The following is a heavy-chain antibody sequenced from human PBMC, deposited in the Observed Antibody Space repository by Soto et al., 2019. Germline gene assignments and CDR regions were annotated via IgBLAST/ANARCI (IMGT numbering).Heavy chain of an antibody. CDR3: ARDLGYYDSSGYFDY. CDR2: ISSSDSII. Sequence: QVQLVESGGGLVKPGGSLRLSCAASGFTFSDYSMSWVRQAPGKGLEWVSYISSSDSIIYYTDSVRGRFTISRNNAKNSLYLQMNSLRAEDTAVYYCARDLGYYDSSGYFDYWGQGTLVTFSS. D-gene: IGHD3-22*01. V-gene: IGHV3-11*01. CDR1: GFTFSDYS. J-gene: IGHJ4*02.